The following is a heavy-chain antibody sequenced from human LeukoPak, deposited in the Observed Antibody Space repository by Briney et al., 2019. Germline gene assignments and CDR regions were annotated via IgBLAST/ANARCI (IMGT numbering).Heavy chain of an antibody. J-gene: IGHJ4*02. CDR1: GFTFDDYA. CDR3: SRGRVTTDY. Sequence: GGSLRLSCAASGFTFDDYALSWFRQAPGKGLEWIGFIRSEGNGATTQYAASVKGRFVISKDDSKTIGYLQVNSLRSEDTAVYYCSRGRVTTDYWGQGTLVTVSS. D-gene: IGHD2-21*02. V-gene: IGHV3-49*03. CDR2: IRSEGNGATT.